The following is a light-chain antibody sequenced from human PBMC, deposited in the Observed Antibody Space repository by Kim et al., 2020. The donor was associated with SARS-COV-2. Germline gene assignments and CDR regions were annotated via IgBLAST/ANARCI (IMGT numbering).Light chain of an antibody. CDR3: KQGYSTPRT. V-gene: IGKV1-39*01. J-gene: IGKJ2*01. CDR2: NAS. CDR1: QHINNY. Sequence: SASVGDRVTITRRASQHINNYLNWYQQRPGKAPKLHLYNASSVQTGSPSRFSGSGSGTDFTHTSSSRQPEDFATYFCKQGYSTPRTFGQGTKLEI.